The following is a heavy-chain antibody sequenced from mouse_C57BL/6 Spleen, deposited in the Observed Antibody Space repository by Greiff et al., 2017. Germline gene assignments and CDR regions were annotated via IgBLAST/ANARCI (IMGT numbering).Heavy chain of an antibody. Sequence: DVMLVESGGGLVKPGGSLKLSCAASGFTFSDYGMHWVRQAPEKGLEWVAYISSGSSTIYYADTVKGRFTIARDNAKNTLFLQMTSLRSEDTAIDDCARPGTGKNYYFDYWGQGTTLTVSS. D-gene: IGHD3-3*01. J-gene: IGHJ2*01. CDR2: ISSGSSTI. V-gene: IGHV5-17*01. CDR3: ARPGTGKNYYFDY. CDR1: GFTFSDYG.